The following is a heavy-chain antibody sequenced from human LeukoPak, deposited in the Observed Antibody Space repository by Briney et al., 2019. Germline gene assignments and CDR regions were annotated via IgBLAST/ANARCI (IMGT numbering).Heavy chain of an antibody. J-gene: IGHJ5*02. CDR3: ARDRVRYCSSTSCYGWFDP. CDR1: DYTFTNYG. V-gene: IGHV1-18*01. Sequence: ASVKVSCKASDYTFTNYGISWVRQAPGQGLEWMGWISAYNGNTYYAQKFQGRVTMTTDTSTSTAYMELRSLRSDDTAVYYCARDRVRYCSSTSCYGWFDPWGQGTLVTASS. CDR2: ISAYNGNT. D-gene: IGHD2-2*01.